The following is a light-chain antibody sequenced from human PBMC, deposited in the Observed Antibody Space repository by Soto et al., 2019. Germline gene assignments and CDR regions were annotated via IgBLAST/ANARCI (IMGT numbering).Light chain of an antibody. Sequence: QSVLTQPPSASGTPGQRVNISCSGSSSNIGSNYVYWYQQLPGTAPELLIFRNTKRPSGGTDRFSGSKSGTSASLAISGLRSEDEADYYCAAWDDSLSGVLFGGGTKLTVL. CDR3: AAWDDSLSGVL. CDR2: RNT. J-gene: IGLJ2*01. CDR1: SSNIGSNY. V-gene: IGLV1-47*01.